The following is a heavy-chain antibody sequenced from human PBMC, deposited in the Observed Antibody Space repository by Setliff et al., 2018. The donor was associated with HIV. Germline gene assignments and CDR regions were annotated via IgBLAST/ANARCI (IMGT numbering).Heavy chain of an antibody. CDR2: IGTGGDT. J-gene: IGHJ6*02. CDR3: ARATYYDFWRGNLYGMDV. Sequence: PSETLSLTCTVSGASISGFYWSWIRQPPGKGLEWVAAIGTGGDTYYVDSVKGRFTISRDNSKNTLYLQMNSLRAEDTAVYYCARATYYDFWRGNLYGMDVWGQGTAVTVSS. CDR1: GASISGFY. D-gene: IGHD3-3*01. V-gene: IGHV3-66*02.